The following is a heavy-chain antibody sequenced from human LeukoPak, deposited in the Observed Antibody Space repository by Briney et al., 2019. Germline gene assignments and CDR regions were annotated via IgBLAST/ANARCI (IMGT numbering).Heavy chain of an antibody. CDR3: ARDPTGGYSYGLLDY. CDR1: GFTFGSYA. Sequence: GGSLRLSCAASGFTFGSYAVHWVRQAPGKGLEWVALISKDGSNKYYADSVKGRFTISRDNSKNTLYLQMNSLRVEDTAMYYCARDPTGGYSYGLLDYWGRGTLVTVSS. J-gene: IGHJ4*02. D-gene: IGHD5-18*01. CDR2: ISKDGSNK. V-gene: IGHV3-30*01.